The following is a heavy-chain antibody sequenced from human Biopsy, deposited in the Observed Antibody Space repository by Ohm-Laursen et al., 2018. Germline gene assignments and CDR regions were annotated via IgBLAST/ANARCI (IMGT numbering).Heavy chain of an antibody. Sequence: SLTLSLTCTVSGGRFTGHYWTWIPQPPGKGLEWIGHISHTGYTSYKSSLKSRVTISLDTSRKHFSLRLTSLAAADTAVYYCARGSNEYGGLYFPHWGQGTLVTVSS. V-gene: IGHV4-59*11. CDR3: ARGSNEYGGLYFPH. J-gene: IGHJ1*01. CDR2: ISHTGYT. CDR1: GGRFTGHY. D-gene: IGHD4-23*01.